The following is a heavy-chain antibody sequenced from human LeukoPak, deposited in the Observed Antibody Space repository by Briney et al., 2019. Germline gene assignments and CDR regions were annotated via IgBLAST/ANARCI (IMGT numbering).Heavy chain of an antibody. J-gene: IGHJ6*03. V-gene: IGHV4-61*02. Sequence: SETLSLTCTVSGGSISSGSYYWSWIRQPAGKGLEWIGRIYTSGSTNYNPSLKSRVTISVDRSKNQFSLKLSSVTAADTAVYYCARTYCGGDCRGYYYHYYMDVWGKGTTVTISS. D-gene: IGHD2-21*02. CDR2: IYTSGST. CDR3: ARTYCGGDCRGYYYHYYMDV. CDR1: GGSISSGSYY.